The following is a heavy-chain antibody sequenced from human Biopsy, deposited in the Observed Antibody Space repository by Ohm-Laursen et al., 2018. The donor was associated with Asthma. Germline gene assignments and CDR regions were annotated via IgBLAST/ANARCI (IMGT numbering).Heavy chain of an antibody. V-gene: IGHV1-69*01. J-gene: IGHJ6*02. CDR3: ARHPYVDGSDNYYYRGNDYYLGMDV. CDR1: GGTFSSYS. CDR2: IIPIFGTA. Sequence: GSSVKVSCKASGGTFSSYSVSWVRQAPGQGLEWMGGIIPIFGTANYAQKFQGRVTITADESTSTAYMELSSLRSEDTVVYYCARHPYVDGSDNYYYRGNDYYLGMDVWGQGTTVTVSS. D-gene: IGHD5-12*01.